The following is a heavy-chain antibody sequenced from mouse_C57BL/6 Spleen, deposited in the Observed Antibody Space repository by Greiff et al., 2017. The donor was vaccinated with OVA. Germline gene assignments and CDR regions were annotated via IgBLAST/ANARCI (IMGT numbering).Heavy chain of an antibody. CDR1: GYTFTDYE. V-gene: IGHV1-15*01. J-gene: IGHJ2*01. CDR2: IDPETGGT. CDR3: TPFDY. Sequence: QVTLKESGAELVRPGASVTLSCKASGYTFTDYEMHWVKQTPVHGLEWIGAIDPETGGTAYNQKFKGKAILTADKSSSTAYMELRSLTSEDSAVYYCTPFDYWGQGTTLTVSS.